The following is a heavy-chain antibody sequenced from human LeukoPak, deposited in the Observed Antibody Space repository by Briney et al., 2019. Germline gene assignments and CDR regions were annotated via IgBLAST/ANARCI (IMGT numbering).Heavy chain of an antibody. Sequence: SETLSLTCTVSGGSISSGGYYWSWIRQHPGKGLEWIGYIYYSGSTYYNPSLKSRVTISVDTSKNQFSLKLSSVTAADTAVYYCARVAGGGWPDWYFDLWGRGTLVTVPS. CDR2: IYYSGST. CDR3: ARVAGGGWPDWYFDL. D-gene: IGHD6-19*01. V-gene: IGHV4-31*03. CDR1: GGSISSGGYY. J-gene: IGHJ2*01.